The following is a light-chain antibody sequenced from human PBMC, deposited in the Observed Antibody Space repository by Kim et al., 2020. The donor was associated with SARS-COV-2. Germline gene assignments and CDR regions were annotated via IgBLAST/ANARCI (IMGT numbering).Light chain of an antibody. V-gene: IGKV1-27*01. CDR3: QAYNTVSI. CDR1: QGVANF. Sequence: SASVGDRVTINCRANQGVANFLAWYQQKPGNIPDLLIYGASSLQSGVPSRFAGSGSGTDFTLTIDSLQPEDVATYYCQAYNTVSIFGGGTKVDIK. CDR2: GAS. J-gene: IGKJ4*01.